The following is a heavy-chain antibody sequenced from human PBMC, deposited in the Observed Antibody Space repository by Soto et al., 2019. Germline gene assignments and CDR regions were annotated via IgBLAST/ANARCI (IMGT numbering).Heavy chain of an antibody. D-gene: IGHD2-8*01. CDR2: ISGYNGDT. Sequence: QGQLVQSGGEVKKSGASVKVSCKASGYTFSRYGISWVLQAPGQGLEWMGWISGYNGDTNYAQKFQGRVTMTIDTSTTTAYMELRSLTSDDTAVYYCAKNGQPPYYYYGLDVWGQGTTVTVSS. J-gene: IGHJ6*02. CDR3: AKNGQPPYYYYGLDV. V-gene: IGHV1-18*01. CDR1: GYTFSRYG.